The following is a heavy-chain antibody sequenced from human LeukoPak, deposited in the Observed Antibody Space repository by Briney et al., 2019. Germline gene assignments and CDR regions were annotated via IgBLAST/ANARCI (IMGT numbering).Heavy chain of an antibody. CDR3: ARDSPLFGVVI. CDR2: IYYSGST. Sequence: SETLSLTCAVYGGSFSGYYWSWIRQPPGKGLEWIGYIYYSGSTNYNPSLKSRVTISVDTSKNQFSLKLSSVTAADTAVYYCARDSPLFGVVIWGQGTLVTVSS. V-gene: IGHV4-59*01. J-gene: IGHJ4*02. D-gene: IGHD3-3*01. CDR1: GGSFSGYY.